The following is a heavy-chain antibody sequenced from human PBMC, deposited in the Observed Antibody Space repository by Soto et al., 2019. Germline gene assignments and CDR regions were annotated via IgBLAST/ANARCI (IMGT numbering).Heavy chain of an antibody. CDR1: GYTFTSYG. CDR2: IRAYNGNT. CDR3: ARGESIGDV. J-gene: IGHJ6*02. Sequence: QVQLVQSGAEVKKLGASVKVSCKASGYTFTSYGISWVRQAPGQGLELMGWIRAYNGNTNSAQMVQGRVTMTTDTSTSTAYMELRSMRSDDTAVDYWARGESIGDVWGQGTTVTVSS. V-gene: IGHV1-18*01. D-gene: IGHD6-6*01.